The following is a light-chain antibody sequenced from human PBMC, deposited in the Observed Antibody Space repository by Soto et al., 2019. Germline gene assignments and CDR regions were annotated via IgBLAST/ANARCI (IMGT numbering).Light chain of an antibody. CDR1: QSVSSSY. Sequence: IVLTQSPGTLSLSPGERATLYCRASQSVSSSYLAWYQQKPGQAPRLLIYDASNRATSIAARFSGGGSGTDFTLTISSPEPEDFAVYYCQQRSQRPWTFGQGTKVDIK. CDR3: QQRSQRPWT. CDR2: DAS. J-gene: IGKJ1*01. V-gene: IGKV3D-20*02.